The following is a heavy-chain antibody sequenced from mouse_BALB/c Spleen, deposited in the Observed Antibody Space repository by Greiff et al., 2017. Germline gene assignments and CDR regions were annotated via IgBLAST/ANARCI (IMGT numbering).Heavy chain of an antibody. D-gene: IGHD3-2*01. V-gene: IGHV1S29*02. Sequence: EVQLQQSGPELVKPGASVKISCKASGYTFTDYNMHWVKQSHGKSLEWIGYIYPYNGGTGYNQKFKSKATLTVDNSSSTAYMELRSLTSEDSAVYYCAREGETARATGFAYWGQGTLVTVSA. CDR1: GYTFTDYN. J-gene: IGHJ3*01. CDR2: IYPYNGGT. CDR3: AREGETARATGFAY.